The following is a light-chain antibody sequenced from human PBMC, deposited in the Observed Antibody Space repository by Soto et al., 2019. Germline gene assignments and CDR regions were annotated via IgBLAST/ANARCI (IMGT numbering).Light chain of an antibody. CDR2: DAS. Sequence: DTQMTQSHSTLSASVGNRVTITCRATQSILTWLAWYQQKPGKAPNLLIYDASNLQSGVPSRSSGSYSGTEVALSISSLQSYDFATYYCQQYKSYSPISFGQWTR. V-gene: IGKV1-5*01. CDR1: QSILTW. J-gene: IGKJ5*01. CDR3: QQYKSYSPIS.